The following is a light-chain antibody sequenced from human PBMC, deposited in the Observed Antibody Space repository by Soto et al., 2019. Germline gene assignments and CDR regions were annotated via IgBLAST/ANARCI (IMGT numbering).Light chain of an antibody. J-gene: IGKJ3*01. CDR2: GAS. Sequence: EIVLTQSPGTLSLSPGERATLSCRASQTVNNNYLAWYQQIPGQAPRLLIYGASTRATGIADRFSGSGSGTDFALIISRREPEDFAVYYCQQYGSSLPITFGHGTKVDFK. CDR1: QTVNNNY. V-gene: IGKV3-20*01. CDR3: QQYGSSLPIT.